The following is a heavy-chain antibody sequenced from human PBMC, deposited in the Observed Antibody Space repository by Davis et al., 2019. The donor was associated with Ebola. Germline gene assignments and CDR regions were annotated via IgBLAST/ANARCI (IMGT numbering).Heavy chain of an antibody. J-gene: IGHJ6*02. CDR1: GFTFTTYW. D-gene: IGHD3-3*01. Sequence: GESLKISCAASGFTFTTYWMSWVRQAPGKGLEWLANINQDGSVTQYVDSVKGRFTISRDNAKNSLYLQMNSLRAEDTAVYYCARDRVLRFLEWLSHYGMDVWGQGTTVTVSS. CDR3: ARDRVLRFLEWLSHYGMDV. V-gene: IGHV3-7*03. CDR2: INQDGSVT.